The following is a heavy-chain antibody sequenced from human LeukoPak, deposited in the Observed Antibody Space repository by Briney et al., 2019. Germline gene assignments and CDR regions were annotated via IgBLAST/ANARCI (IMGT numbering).Heavy chain of an antibody. V-gene: IGHV3-48*03. Sequence: GGSLRLSCAASGFTFSSYEMNWVRQAPGKGLEWVSYISSSGSTIYYADSVKGRFTISRDNAKNSLYLQMNSLRAEDTAVYYCAYFGTLYGSGSYYTADYWGQGTLVTVSS. CDR2: ISSSGSTI. CDR3: AYFGTLYGSGSYYTADY. D-gene: IGHD3-10*01. CDR1: GFTFSSYE. J-gene: IGHJ4*02.